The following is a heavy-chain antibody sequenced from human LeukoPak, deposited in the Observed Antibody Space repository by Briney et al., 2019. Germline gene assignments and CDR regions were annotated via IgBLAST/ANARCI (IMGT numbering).Heavy chain of an antibody. J-gene: IGHJ4*02. CDR3: ARARGAGPGAHFDY. CDR1: GFTFSGDY. V-gene: IGHV3-11*01. CDR2: ISSVGSSI. Sequence: GGSLRLSCAASGFTFSGDYMSWIRQAPGKGLEWVSYISSVGSSIVFADSVKGRFTISRDNAKNSLFLQMNSLRAEDTAVYYCARARGAGPGAHFDYWGQGTPVIVSS. D-gene: IGHD3-10*01.